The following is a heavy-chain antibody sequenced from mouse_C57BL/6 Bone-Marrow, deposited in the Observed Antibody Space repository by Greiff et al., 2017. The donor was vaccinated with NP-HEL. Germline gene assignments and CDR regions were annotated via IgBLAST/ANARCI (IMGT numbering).Heavy chain of an antibody. V-gene: IGHV5-6*01. CDR2: ISSGGSST. J-gene: IGHJ3*01. CDR3: ASPYDYDVAWFAY. CDR1: GFTFSSYG. Sequence: EVQLVESGGDLVKPGGSLKLSCAASGFTFSSYGMSWVRQTPDKRLEWVATISSGGSSTYYPDSVKGRFTISRDTAKNTLYLQMSSLKSEDTAMYYCASPYDYDVAWFAYWGRETLVTVSA. D-gene: IGHD2-4*01.